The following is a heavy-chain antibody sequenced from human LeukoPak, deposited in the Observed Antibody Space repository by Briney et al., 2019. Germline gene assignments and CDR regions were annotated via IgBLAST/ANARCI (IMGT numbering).Heavy chain of an antibody. J-gene: IGHJ4*02. Sequence: PGRSLRLSCAASGFTFSSYVMHWVRQAPGKGLECVAVISNDGSDKYYADSVKGRFTISRDNSKNTLYLQMNSLRAEDTALYYCARDGGYCGAGSCYDYWGQGTLVTVSS. CDR1: GFTFSSYV. D-gene: IGHD2-15*01. V-gene: IGHV3-30*04. CDR3: ARDGGYCGAGSCYDY. CDR2: ISNDGSDK.